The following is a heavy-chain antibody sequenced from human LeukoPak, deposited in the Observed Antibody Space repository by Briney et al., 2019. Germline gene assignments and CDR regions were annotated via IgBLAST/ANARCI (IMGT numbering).Heavy chain of an antibody. CDR1: GFTFSKAW. J-gene: IGHJ4*02. V-gene: IGHV3-15*05. D-gene: IGHD4-23*01. Sequence: GGSLRLSCAASGFTFSKAWMIWVRQAPGKGQEWVARIKTKPEGGTTDYAAPVKGRFTISRDDSKNTLYLQMNSLKTEDTAVYYCTSSGSRWDYFDYWGQGTLATVSS. CDR2: IKTKPEGGTT. CDR3: TSSGSRWDYFDY.